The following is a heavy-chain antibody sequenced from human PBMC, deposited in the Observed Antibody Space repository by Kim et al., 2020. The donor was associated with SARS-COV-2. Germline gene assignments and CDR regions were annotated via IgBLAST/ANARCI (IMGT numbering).Heavy chain of an antibody. Sequence: QGRVTIPADESTSTAYMELSSLRSEDTAVYYCARDGCSGGSCYLELAFDIWGQGTMVTVSS. J-gene: IGHJ3*02. V-gene: IGHV1-69*01. CDR3: ARDGCSGGSCYLELAFDI. D-gene: IGHD2-15*01.